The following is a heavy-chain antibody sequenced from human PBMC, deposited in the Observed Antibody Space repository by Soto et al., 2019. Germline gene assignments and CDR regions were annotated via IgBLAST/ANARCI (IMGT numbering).Heavy chain of an antibody. CDR1: GFSLTTSGVG. Sequence: QITLKESGPTVVNPTEPLTLTCTFSGFSLTTSGVGVGWVRQSPGKAPECLALIYWDDDKRYSTSLKSRLTTTKDTSKNQVVLTMANVDPADTATYYCAHRVLRTVFGLVTTTAIYFDFWGQGTPVVVSS. V-gene: IGHV2-5*02. CDR2: IYWDDDK. CDR3: AHRVLRTVFGLVTTTAIYFDF. J-gene: IGHJ4*02. D-gene: IGHD3-3*01.